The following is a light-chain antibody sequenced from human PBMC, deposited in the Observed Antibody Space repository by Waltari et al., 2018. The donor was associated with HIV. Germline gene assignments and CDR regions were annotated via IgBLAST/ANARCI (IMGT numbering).Light chain of an antibody. CDR1: GSNMGNNY. V-gene: IGLV1-51*01. CDR3: GTWDSSLSAVV. Sequence: QSVLTQPPSVSAAPGQKVTISCSGSGSNMGNNYVSWYQQVPGTAPKVLIYDKKKRPSGILDRFSGSKSGTSATLGITGLQTGDEADYYCGTWDSSLSAVVFGGGTKLTVL. J-gene: IGLJ2*01. CDR2: DKK.